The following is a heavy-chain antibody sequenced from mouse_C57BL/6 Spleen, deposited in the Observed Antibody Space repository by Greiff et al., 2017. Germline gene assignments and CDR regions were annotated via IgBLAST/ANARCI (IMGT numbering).Heavy chain of an antibody. CDR1: GYTFTDSD. J-gene: IGHJ4*01. Sequence: VQLQQSGAELVLPGASVTLSCQASGYTFTDSDLHCVQQTPVHGLECIGAIDPETGGTAYNQKFKGKAILTADKSSSTAYMELRSLTSEDSAVYYCTRSDSSGVDYWGQGTSVTVSS. CDR3: TRSDSSGVDY. D-gene: IGHD1-1*01. V-gene: IGHV1-15*01. CDR2: IDPETGGT.